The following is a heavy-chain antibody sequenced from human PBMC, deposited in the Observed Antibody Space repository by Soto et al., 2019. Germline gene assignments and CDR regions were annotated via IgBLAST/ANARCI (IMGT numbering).Heavy chain of an antibody. D-gene: IGHD5-18*01. Sequence: SETLSLTCTVSGGSISSGDYYWSWIRQPPGKGLEWIGYIYYSGSTYYNPSLKSRVTISVDTSKNQFSLKLSSVTAADTAVYYWASQNGGYSYGRGSYYYYGMDVWGQGTTVTVSS. CDR1: GGSISSGDYY. J-gene: IGHJ6*02. V-gene: IGHV4-30-4*01. CDR2: IYYSGST. CDR3: ASQNGGYSYGRGSYYYYGMDV.